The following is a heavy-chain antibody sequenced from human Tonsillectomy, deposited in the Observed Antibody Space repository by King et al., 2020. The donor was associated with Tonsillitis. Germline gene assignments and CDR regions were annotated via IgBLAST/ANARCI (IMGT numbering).Heavy chain of an antibody. Sequence: LQLQESGPGLVKPSETLSLTCAVSGGSISSNSYYWGWIRQPPGKGLEWIGNIYYSGSTYYNPSLKSRVTISVDTSKNQFSLRLSSVTAADTAVYYCAGHAKLHPYYYFYMDVWGKGTTVTVSS. V-gene: IGHV4-39*01. CDR1: GGSISSNSYY. D-gene: IGHD4/OR15-4a*01. J-gene: IGHJ6*03. CDR2: IYYSGST. CDR3: AGHAKLHPYYYFYMDV.